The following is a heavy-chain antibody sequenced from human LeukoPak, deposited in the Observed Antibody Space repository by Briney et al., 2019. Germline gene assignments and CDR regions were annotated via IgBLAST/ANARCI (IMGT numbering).Heavy chain of an antibody. CDR3: AKDMGYYDSSGYYYGFDY. D-gene: IGHD3-22*01. J-gene: IGHJ4*02. CDR1: GFTFSDYY. Sequence: GGSLRLSCAASGFTFSDYYMSWIRQAPGKGLEWVSYISSSGSTIYYADSVKGRFTISRDNSRNTLYLQMNSLRAEDTAVYYCAKDMGYYDSSGYYYGFDYWGQGTLVTVSS. V-gene: IGHV3-11*01. CDR2: ISSSGSTI.